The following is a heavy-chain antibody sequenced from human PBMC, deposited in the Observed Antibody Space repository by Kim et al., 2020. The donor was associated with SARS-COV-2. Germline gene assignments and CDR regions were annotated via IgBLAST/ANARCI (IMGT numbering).Heavy chain of an antibody. CDR2: SGEIT. CDR3: ANPRQPDY. D-gene: IGHD6-13*01. Sequence: SGEITAYADSVKSRFTISRGNAKNTLYLQMGGLRAEDTAIYYCANPRQPDYWGQGTLVTVSS. V-gene: IGHV3-23*01. J-gene: IGHJ4*02.